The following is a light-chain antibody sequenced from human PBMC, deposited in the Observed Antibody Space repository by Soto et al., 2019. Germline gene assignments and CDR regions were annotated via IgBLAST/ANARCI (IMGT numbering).Light chain of an antibody. J-gene: IGKJ1*01. CDR3: QESSSPLWGT. V-gene: IGKV1-39*01. CDR2: GAS. Sequence: DIQMTQSPSTLSASVGDRVTITCRASQSISSYLNWYQQKPGKAPKLLIYGASSLQSGVPLRFSGSGSGTDFTLTISSLEPEDFATYYCQESSSPLWGTCGQGTKVDIK. CDR1: QSISSY.